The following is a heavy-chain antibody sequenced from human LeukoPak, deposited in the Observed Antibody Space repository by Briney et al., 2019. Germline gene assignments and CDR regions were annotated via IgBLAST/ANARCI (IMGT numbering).Heavy chain of an antibody. CDR2: ISYDGSNK. D-gene: IGHD6-19*01. CDR1: GFTFSSYG. V-gene: IGHV3-30*18. Sequence: PGGSLRLSCAASGFTFSSYGMHWVRQAPGKGLEWVAVISYDGSNKYYADSVKGRFTISRDNSKNTLYLQMNSLRAEDTAVYYCAKVRDDRQWLAPFDYWGQGTLVTVSS. CDR3: AKVRDDRQWLAPFDY. J-gene: IGHJ4*02.